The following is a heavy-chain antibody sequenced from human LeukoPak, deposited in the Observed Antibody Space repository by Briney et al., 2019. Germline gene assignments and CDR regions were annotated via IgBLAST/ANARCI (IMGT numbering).Heavy chain of an antibody. Sequence: SETLSLTCAVYGGSFSGYYWSWIRQPPGKGLEWIGEINHSGSTNYNPSLKSQVTISVDTSKNQFSLKLSSVTAADTAVYYCARGRVYDSSGYYPVYYYYYGMDVWGQGTTVTVSS. CDR1: GGSFSGYY. CDR2: INHSGST. J-gene: IGHJ6*02. V-gene: IGHV4-34*01. D-gene: IGHD3-22*01. CDR3: ARGRVYDSSGYYPVYYYYYGMDV.